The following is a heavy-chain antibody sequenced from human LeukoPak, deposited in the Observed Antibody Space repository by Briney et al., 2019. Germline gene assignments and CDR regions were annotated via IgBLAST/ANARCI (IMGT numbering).Heavy chain of an antibody. V-gene: IGHV3-30*18. Sequence: GRSLRLSCAASGFTFSSYGMHWVRQAPGKGLEWVAVISYDGSNKYYADSVKGRFTISRDNSKNTLYLQMNSLRAEDTAVYYCAKDQYSSGWYGVGYYFDYWGQGTLVTVSS. J-gene: IGHJ4*02. CDR1: GFTFSSYG. D-gene: IGHD6-19*01. CDR2: ISYDGSNK. CDR3: AKDQYSSGWYGVGYYFDY.